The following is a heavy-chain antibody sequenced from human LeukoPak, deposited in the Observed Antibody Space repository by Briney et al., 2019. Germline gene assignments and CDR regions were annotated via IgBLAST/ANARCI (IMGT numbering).Heavy chain of an antibody. V-gene: IGHV3-48*03. CDR3: ARVNSGSYSDY. Sequence: GGSLCLSCAASGFTFSSYEMNWVRQAPGKGLEWVSYISNSGSTIYYADSVKGRFTISRDNAKNSLYLQMNSLRAEDTAVYYCARVNSGSYSDYWGQGTLVPVSS. D-gene: IGHD1-26*01. CDR1: GFTFSSYE. J-gene: IGHJ4*02. CDR2: ISNSGSTI.